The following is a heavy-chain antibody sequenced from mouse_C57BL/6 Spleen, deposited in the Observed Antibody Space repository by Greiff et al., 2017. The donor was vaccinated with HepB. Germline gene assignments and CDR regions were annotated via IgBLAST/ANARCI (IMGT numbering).Heavy chain of an antibody. D-gene: IGHD1-1*01. J-gene: IGHJ2*01. V-gene: IGHV1-50*01. CDR1: GYTFTSYW. CDR3: ARGTTGNSFDY. Sequence: QVQLQQPGAELVKPGASVKLSCKASGYTFTSYWMQWVKQRPGQGLEWIGEIDPSDSYTNYNQKFKGKATLTVDTSSSTAYMQLSSLTSEDSAVYYCARGTTGNSFDYWGQGTTLTVSS. CDR2: IDPSDSYT.